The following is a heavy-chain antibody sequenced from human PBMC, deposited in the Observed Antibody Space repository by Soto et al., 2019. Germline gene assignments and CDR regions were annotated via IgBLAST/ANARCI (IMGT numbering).Heavy chain of an antibody. CDR2: ISSDGGDK. CDR3: VKGSEVARQELGH. V-gene: IGHV3-30*18. D-gene: IGHD2-15*01. J-gene: IGHJ4*02. CDR1: GFTFSNFG. Sequence: QVQLVESGGGVVQPGRSPRLSCAASGFTFSNFGMHWVRQAPGKGLEWVAAISSDGGDKYYSHSVKDRFTISRDNSKNTPFLQLNSLRVEDTDVYYCVKGSEVARQELGHRGQGILVTVSS.